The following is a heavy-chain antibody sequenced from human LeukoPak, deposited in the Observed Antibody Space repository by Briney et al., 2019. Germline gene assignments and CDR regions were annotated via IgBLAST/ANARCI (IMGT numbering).Heavy chain of an antibody. Sequence: ASVKVSCKASGYTFIGYYMHWVRQAPGQGLEWMGWINPHSGGTNYAQKFQDRVTMTRDTSISTAYMELSRLRSDDTAVYYCARSLRSSPVTTAGYWGQGTLVTVSS. V-gene: IGHV1-2*02. D-gene: IGHD4-17*01. CDR2: INPHSGGT. J-gene: IGHJ4*02. CDR1: GYTFIGYY. CDR3: ARSLRSSPVTTAGY.